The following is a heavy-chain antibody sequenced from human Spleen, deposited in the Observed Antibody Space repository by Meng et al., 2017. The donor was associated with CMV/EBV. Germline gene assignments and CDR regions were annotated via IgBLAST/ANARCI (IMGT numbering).Heavy chain of an antibody. CDR3: ARFPGDRYYYHGMDV. CDR1: GFTFSNFD. V-gene: IGHV3-21*01. D-gene: IGHD2-21*02. CDR2: ISSGSDYI. J-gene: IGHJ6*02. Sequence: GESLKISCAASGFTFSNFDMHWVRQAPGKGLEWVSSISSGSDYIYYADSVKGRFTISRDNAQNSLYLQMNSLRAEDTAVYYCARFPGDRYYYHGMDVWGQGTTVTVSS.